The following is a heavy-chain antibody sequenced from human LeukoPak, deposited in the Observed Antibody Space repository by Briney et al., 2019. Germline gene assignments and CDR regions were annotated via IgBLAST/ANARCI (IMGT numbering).Heavy chain of an antibody. D-gene: IGHD5/OR15-5a*01. CDR3: ARGDSTNQDGDYYGLDV. CDR1: GGSVSGYY. V-gene: IGHV4-4*07. J-gene: IGHJ6*02. CDR2: IYSSGST. Sequence: SETLSLTCTVSGGSVSGYYWSWIRQSAGKGLEWIGRIYSSGSTNYNPSLKSRATMSVDTSKNRFSLNLSSVTAADTAVYYCARGDSTNQDGDYYGLDVWGQGTTVTVSS.